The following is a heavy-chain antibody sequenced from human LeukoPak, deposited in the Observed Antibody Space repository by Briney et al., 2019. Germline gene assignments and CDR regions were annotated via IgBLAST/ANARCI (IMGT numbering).Heavy chain of an antibody. J-gene: IGHJ5*02. CDR1: GGSISSGGYY. CDR3: ARSYAVVAGLANWFDP. CDR2: IYYSGST. Sequence: PSQTLSLTCTVSGGSISSGGYYWSWIRQHPGKGLEWIGYIYYSGSTYYNPSLKSRVTISVDTSKNQFSLKLSSVTAADTAVYYCARSYAVVAGLANWFDPWGQGTLVTVSS. V-gene: IGHV4-31*03. D-gene: IGHD2-15*01.